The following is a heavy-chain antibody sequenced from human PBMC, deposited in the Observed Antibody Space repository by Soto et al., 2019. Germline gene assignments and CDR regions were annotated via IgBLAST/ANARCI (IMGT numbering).Heavy chain of an antibody. CDR3: ARESAYAIGGWYQKNLDY. Sequence: QVQLVQSGAEVKKPGASVKVSCKASGYTFTSYAMHWVRQAPGQRLEWMGWINAGNGNTKYSQKFQGRVIITRDTSASTAYMELSSLRSEDTAVYYCARESAYAIGGWYQKNLDYWGQGTLVTVSS. CDR2: INAGNGNT. D-gene: IGHD3-22*01. CDR1: GYTFTSYA. J-gene: IGHJ4*02. V-gene: IGHV1-3*01.